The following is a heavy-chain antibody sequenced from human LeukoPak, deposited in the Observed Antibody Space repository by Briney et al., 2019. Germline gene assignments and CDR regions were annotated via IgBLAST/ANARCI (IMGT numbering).Heavy chain of an antibody. CDR1: GYTFTSYG. J-gene: IGHJ5*02. CDR2: ISAYNGNT. Sequence: ASVEVSCKASGYTFTSYGISWVRQAPGQGLEWMGWISAYNGNTNYAQKLQGRVTMTTDTSTSTAYMELRSLRSDDTAVYYCARDRCSSTSCYKPSTFFDPWGQGTLVTVSS. V-gene: IGHV1-18*01. D-gene: IGHD2-2*02. CDR3: ARDRCSSTSCYKPSTFFDP.